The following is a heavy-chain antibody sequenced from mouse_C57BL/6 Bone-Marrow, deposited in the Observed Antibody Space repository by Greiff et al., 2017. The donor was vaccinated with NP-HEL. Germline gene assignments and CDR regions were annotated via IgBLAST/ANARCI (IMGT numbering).Heavy chain of an antibody. Sequence: EVKLMESGGGLVQPGGSIKLSCVASGFTFSNYWMNWVRQSPEKGLEWVAQIRLKSDNYATHYAESVKGRFTISRDDSKSSVYLQMNNLRAEDTGIYYCTGGYYYGSSYAMDYWGQGTSVTVSS. CDR1: GFTFSNYW. J-gene: IGHJ4*01. CDR2: IRLKSDNYAT. V-gene: IGHV6-3*01. D-gene: IGHD1-1*01. CDR3: TGGYYYGSSYAMDY.